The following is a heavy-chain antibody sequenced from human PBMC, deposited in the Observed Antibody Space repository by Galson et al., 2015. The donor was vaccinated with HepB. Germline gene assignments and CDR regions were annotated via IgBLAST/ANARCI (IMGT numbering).Heavy chain of an antibody. V-gene: IGHV3-33*08. CDR2: IWYDGSNK. J-gene: IGHJ4*02. D-gene: IGHD4/OR15-4a*01. Sequence: SLRLSCAASGFTFSSYGMHWVRQASGKGLEWVAVIWYDGSNKYYADSVKGRFTISRDNSKNTLYLQMNSLRAEDTAVYYCARDPNPTFMVAYYFDYWGQGTLVTVSS. CDR1: GFTFSSYG. CDR3: ARDPNPTFMVAYYFDY.